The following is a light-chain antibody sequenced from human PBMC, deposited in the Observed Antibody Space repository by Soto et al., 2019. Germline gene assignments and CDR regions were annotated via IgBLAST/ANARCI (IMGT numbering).Light chain of an antibody. J-gene: IGKJ5*01. CDR1: RPVVRQY. V-gene: IGKV3D-20*02. CDR3: QQRSNWPPT. Sequence: EIVLTQSPDALSLPPGERVSLSCRASRPVVRQYIAWYHQKPGQAPRLLIHDAVSRATGIPDRFSGSGSGTDFTLTISSLEPEDFAVYYCQQRSNWPPTFGQGTRLEIK. CDR2: DAV.